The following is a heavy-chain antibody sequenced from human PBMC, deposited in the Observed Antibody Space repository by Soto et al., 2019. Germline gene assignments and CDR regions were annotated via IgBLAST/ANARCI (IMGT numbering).Heavy chain of an antibody. V-gene: IGHV3-74*01. J-gene: IGHJ4*02. CDR3: ARVPYEAADPYYFDS. D-gene: IGHD3-22*01. CDR1: GFIFKMYW. CDR2: IYNDGTYS. Sequence: HPGGSLRLSCAASGFIFKMYWMHWVRQSPGKGLVWISRIYNDGTYSDYADSVRGRFTISRDNVNDTLYLQMKSLRPEDTAIYYCARVPYEAADPYYFDSWGQGTLVTVSS.